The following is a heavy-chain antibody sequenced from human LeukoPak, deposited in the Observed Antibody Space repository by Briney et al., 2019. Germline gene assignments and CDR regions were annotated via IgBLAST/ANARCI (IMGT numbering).Heavy chain of an antibody. CDR3: ATARYCSSTSCYAALDY. CDR1: GYTFTGYY. V-gene: IGHV1-2*02. Sequence: GASVKVSCKASGYTFTGYYMHWVRQAPGQGLEWMGWINPNSGDTNYAQKFQGRVTMTRDTSISTAYMELSRLRSDDTAVYYCATARYCSSTSCYAALDYWGQGNLVTVSS. CDR2: INPNSGDT. J-gene: IGHJ4*02. D-gene: IGHD2-2*01.